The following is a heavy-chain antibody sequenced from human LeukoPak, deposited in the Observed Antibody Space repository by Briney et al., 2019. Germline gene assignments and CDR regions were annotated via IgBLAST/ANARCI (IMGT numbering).Heavy chain of an antibody. CDR1: GGSISSYY. CDR3: ARASYEIIDY. V-gene: IGHV4-59*01. J-gene: IGHJ4*02. D-gene: IGHD5-12*01. CDR2: IYYSGST. Sequence: SETLSLTCTVSGGSISSYYWSWIRQPPGKGLEWIGYIYYSGSTNYNPSLKSRVTISVDTSKNQFSLKLSSVTAADTAVCYCARASYEIIDYWGQGTLVTVSS.